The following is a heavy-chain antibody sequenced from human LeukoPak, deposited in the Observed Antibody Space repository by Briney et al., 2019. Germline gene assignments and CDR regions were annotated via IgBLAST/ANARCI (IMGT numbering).Heavy chain of an antibody. CDR1: GGSISSYY. J-gene: IGHJ6*03. Sequence: SETLSLTCTVSGGSISSYYWSWIRQPAGKGLEWIGRIYTSGSTNYNPSLKSRVTMSVDTSKNQFSLKLSSVTAADTAVYYCARGSVYYDFWSGYYYMDVWAKGPRSPSP. CDR3: ARGSVYYDFWSGYYYMDV. CDR2: IYTSGST. D-gene: IGHD3-3*01. V-gene: IGHV4-4*07.